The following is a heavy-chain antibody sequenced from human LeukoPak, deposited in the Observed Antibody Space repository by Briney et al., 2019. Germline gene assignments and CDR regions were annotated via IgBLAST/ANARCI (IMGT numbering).Heavy chain of an antibody. J-gene: IGHJ3*01. CDR3: AKDLIV. D-gene: IGHD3-22*01. CDR1: GFTFSNCG. Sequence: GGSLRLSCAATGFTFSNCGMHWVRQVPGKGLEWVAFIQHDGSSKYYADSVKGRFTISRDNSKNTLYLQMNSLRAEDTAVYYCAKDLIVWGQGTMVTVSS. CDR2: IQHDGSSK. V-gene: IGHV3-30*02.